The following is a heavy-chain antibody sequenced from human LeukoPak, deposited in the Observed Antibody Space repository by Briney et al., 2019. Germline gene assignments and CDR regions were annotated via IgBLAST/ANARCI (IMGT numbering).Heavy chain of an antibody. D-gene: IGHD6-19*01. CDR2: IFPTGGTT. CDR1: GYTFTSYH. V-gene: IGHV1-46*01. CDR3: ARGRAAVARPRASANWFDP. J-gene: IGHJ5*02. Sequence: GASVKVSCKASGYTFTSYHIHRVRQAPGQGLEYMGLIFPTGGTTSYTQKFQGRLTLTRDTSTNTVYMELGSLTSEDTAVYFCARGRAAVARPRASANWFDPWGQGTLVTVSA.